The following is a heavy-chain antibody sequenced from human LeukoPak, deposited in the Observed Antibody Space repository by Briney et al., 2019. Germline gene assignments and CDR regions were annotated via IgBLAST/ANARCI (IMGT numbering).Heavy chain of an antibody. V-gene: IGHV4-30-4*03. CDR3: LVREGWYAGY. CDR2: IYYSGST. J-gene: IGHJ4*02. D-gene: IGHD6-19*01. Sequence: SETLSLTCTVSGGSISSGDYYWSWIRQPPGEGLEWIGYIYYSGSTFYNPSLKSRVTISVDKSKNQFSLKLSSVTAADTAVYYCLVREGWYAGYWGQGTLVTVSS. CDR1: GGSISSGDYY.